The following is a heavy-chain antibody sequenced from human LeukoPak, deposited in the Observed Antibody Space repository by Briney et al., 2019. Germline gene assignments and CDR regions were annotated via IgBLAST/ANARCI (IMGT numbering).Heavy chain of an antibody. CDR2: IKSKSAGGTT. J-gene: IGHJ4*02. CDR1: GFIFSNYG. V-gene: IGHV3-15*07. D-gene: IGHD3-22*01. Sequence: GGSLRLSCAASGFIFSNYGMNWVRQAPEKGLEWVGRIKSKSAGGTTDFAAPVKGRFTISRDDSKNTPYLQMNSLISEDTAVYYCAQGSGQYYEYWGQGTLVTVSS. CDR3: AQGSGQYYEY.